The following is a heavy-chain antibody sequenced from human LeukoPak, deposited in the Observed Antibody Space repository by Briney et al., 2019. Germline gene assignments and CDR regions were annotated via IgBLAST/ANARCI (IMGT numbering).Heavy chain of an antibody. V-gene: IGHV4-39*07. Sequence: SETLSLTCTVSGGSISSGTYYWAWIRQPPGKGLEWIGTIYHSGSTYYNPSLKSRVTISVDTSKNQFSLNLTSLTAADTAVYYCARDRKYYYHMDVWGKGTTVTISS. D-gene: IGHD1-14*01. CDR1: GGSISSGTYY. CDR2: IYHSGST. CDR3: ARDRKYYYHMDV. J-gene: IGHJ6*03.